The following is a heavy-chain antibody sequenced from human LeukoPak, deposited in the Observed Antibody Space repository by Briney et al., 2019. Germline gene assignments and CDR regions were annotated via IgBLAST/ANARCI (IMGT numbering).Heavy chain of an antibody. J-gene: IGHJ4*02. Sequence: PSETLSLTCAVYGGSFSGYYWSWIRKPPGKGLEWIGELHHSGRTNYNPSLKSRVTISVDTSKNQFSLKLSSVTAADTAVYYCARESNSPLDYWGQGTLVTVSS. D-gene: IGHD5-24*01. V-gene: IGHV4-34*01. CDR2: LHHSGRT. CDR3: ARESNSPLDY. CDR1: GGSFSGYY.